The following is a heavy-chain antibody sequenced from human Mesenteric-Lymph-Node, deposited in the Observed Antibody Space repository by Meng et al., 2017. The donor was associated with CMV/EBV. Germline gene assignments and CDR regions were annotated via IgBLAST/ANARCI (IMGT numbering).Heavy chain of an antibody. V-gene: IGHV4-4*02. CDR2: ISHSGST. Sequence: GVASSGSHWWSWVRQPPGKGLEWIGEISHSGSTNYIPSLKSRATISIDKSKNQFSLNLNSVTAADTAVYYCTRREIYGSGIYIQFDSWSQGTLVTVSS. CDR1: GVASSGSHW. J-gene: IGHJ4*02. CDR3: TRREIYGSGIYIQFDS. D-gene: IGHD3-10*01.